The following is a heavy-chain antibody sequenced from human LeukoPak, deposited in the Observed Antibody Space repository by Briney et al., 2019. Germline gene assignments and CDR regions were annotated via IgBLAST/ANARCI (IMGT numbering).Heavy chain of an antibody. D-gene: IGHD3-3*01. J-gene: IGHJ4*02. CDR2: MNPNSDNT. Sequence: ASVKVSCKASGYTFTSYDINWVRQATGQGLEWMGWMNPNSDNTGYAQKFQGRVTITRNTSISTAYMELSSLRSEDTAVYYCARALDFWSGPPDYWGQGTLVTVSS. V-gene: IGHV1-8*03. CDR1: GYTFTSYD. CDR3: ARALDFWSGPPDY.